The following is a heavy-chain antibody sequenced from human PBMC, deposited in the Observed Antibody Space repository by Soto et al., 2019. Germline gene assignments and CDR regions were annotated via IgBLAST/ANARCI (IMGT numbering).Heavy chain of an antibody. Sequence: EVLLLDSGGGLVQPGGSLRLSCAASGFTFSNYAMTWARQAPGKGPEWISTINNGGGGTYYADSVTGRFTISRDNTKNTLYLQLNSLRAEDTAVYFCAKERLGRGIDYWGQGILVTVSS. D-gene: IGHD3-10*01. CDR2: INNGGGGT. J-gene: IGHJ4*02. CDR3: AKERLGRGIDY. CDR1: GFTFSNYA. V-gene: IGHV3-23*01.